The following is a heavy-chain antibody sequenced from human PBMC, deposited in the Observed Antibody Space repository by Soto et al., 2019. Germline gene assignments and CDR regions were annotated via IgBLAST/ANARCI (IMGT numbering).Heavy chain of an antibody. D-gene: IGHD1-7*01. CDR3: AGPPELTRIYYYYGMDV. CDR2: MNPNSGNT. J-gene: IGHJ6*02. CDR1: GYTFTSYN. Sequence: GASVKVSCKASGYTFTSYNINWVRQATGQGLEWMGWMNPNSGNTGYAQKFQGRVTMTRNTSISTAYMELSSLRSEDTAVYYCAGPPELTRIYYYYGMDVWGQGTTVTVSS. V-gene: IGHV1-8*01.